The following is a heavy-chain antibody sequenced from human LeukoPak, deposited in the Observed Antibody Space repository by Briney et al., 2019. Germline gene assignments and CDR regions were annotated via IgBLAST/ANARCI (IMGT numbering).Heavy chain of an antibody. Sequence: SETLSLTCAVYGGSFSGYYWSWIRQPPGKGLEWIGEINHSGSTNYNPSLKSRVTISVDTSKNQFSLKLSSVTAADTAVYYCARKARMNWFDPWGQGTLVTVSS. V-gene: IGHV4-34*01. CDR2: INHSGST. J-gene: IGHJ5*02. D-gene: IGHD6-6*01. CDR1: GGSFSGYY. CDR3: ARKARMNWFDP.